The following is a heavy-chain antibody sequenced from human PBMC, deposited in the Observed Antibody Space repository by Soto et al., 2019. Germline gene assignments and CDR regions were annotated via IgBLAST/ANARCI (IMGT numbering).Heavy chain of an antibody. J-gene: IGHJ4*02. CDR3: AKDPVDHYDYVWGSLVPVDY. V-gene: IGHV3-30*18. CDR1: GFTFSSYG. D-gene: IGHD3-16*01. Sequence: GGSLRLSCAASGFTFSSYGMHWVRQAPGKGLEWVAVISYDGSNKYYADSVKGRFTISRDNSKNTLYLQMNSLRAEDTAVYYCAKDPVDHYDYVWGSLVPVDYWGQGTLVTVSS. CDR2: ISYDGSNK.